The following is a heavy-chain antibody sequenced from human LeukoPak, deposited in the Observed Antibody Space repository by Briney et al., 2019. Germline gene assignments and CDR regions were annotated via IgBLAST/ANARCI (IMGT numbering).Heavy chain of an antibody. D-gene: IGHD3-10*01. Sequence: KTSETLSLTCTVSGGSINNYYWSWIRQPPGKGLEWIGYIYYSGNTNYNPSLQSRLTMSVDTSKNQFSLKLSSVTAADTAVYYCARYRITMVRGALPHDAFDIWGQGTMVTVSS. V-gene: IGHV4-59*12. J-gene: IGHJ3*02. CDR3: ARYRITMVRGALPHDAFDI. CDR2: IYYSGNT. CDR1: GGSINNYY.